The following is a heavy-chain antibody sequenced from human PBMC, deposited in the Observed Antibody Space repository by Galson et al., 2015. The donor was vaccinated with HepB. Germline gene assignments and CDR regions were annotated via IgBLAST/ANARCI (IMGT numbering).Heavy chain of an antibody. D-gene: IGHD3-16*01. CDR2: INAGNGNT. J-gene: IGHJ5*02. CDR3: ARDIRGAGWFDP. Sequence: SCAASGYTFTSYAMHWVRQAPGQRLEWMGWINAGNGNTKYSQKFQGRVTITRDTSASTAYMELSSLRSEDTAVYYCARDIRGAGWFDPWGQGTLVTVSS. CDR1: GYTFTSYA. V-gene: IGHV1-3*01.